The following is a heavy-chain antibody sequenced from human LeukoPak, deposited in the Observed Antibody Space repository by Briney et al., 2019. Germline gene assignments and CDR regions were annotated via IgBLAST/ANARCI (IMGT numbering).Heavy chain of an antibody. Sequence: PGGSLRLSCAVSGFTVSSNYMSWVRQAPGKGLEWVSLIHSGGNTDYADSLKDRVTISRDNSKNMVNLQINSLRPEDTAVYYCARERRYCRGDNCYSGHDYWGQGTLVIVSS. CDR2: IHSGGNT. CDR1: GFTVSSNY. CDR3: ARERRYCRGDNCYSGHDY. V-gene: IGHV3-53*01. D-gene: IGHD2-15*01. J-gene: IGHJ4*02.